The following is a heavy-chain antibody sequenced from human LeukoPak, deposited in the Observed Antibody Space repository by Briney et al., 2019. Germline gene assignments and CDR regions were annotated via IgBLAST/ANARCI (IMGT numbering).Heavy chain of an antibody. CDR1: GGSISSGSYY. CDR2: IYTSGST. J-gene: IGHJ6*02. V-gene: IGHV4-61*02. D-gene: IGHD3-10*01. CDR3: ARDNYYGSAYYYYAMDV. Sequence: PSQTLSLTCTVSGGSISSGSYYWSWIRQPAGKGLEWIGRIYTSGSTNYNPSLKSRVTISIDTSRNQFSLRLSSVTAADTAVYYCARDNYYGSAYYYYAMDVWGQGTTVTVSS.